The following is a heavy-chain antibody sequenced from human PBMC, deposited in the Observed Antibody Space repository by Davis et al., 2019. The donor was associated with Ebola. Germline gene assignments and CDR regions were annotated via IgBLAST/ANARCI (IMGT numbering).Heavy chain of an antibody. CDR3: AKIVVVTAIPHFDY. D-gene: IGHD2-21*02. V-gene: IGHV3-53*01. Sequence: ESLKISCPASGFSVSSNYMSWVRQAPGKGLEWVSAIYSDESTFYADSVKGRFTISRDNSKNTLYLQMNSLRAEDTAVYYCAKIVVVTAIPHFDYWGQGTLVTVSS. J-gene: IGHJ4*02. CDR2: IYSDEST. CDR1: GFSVSSNY.